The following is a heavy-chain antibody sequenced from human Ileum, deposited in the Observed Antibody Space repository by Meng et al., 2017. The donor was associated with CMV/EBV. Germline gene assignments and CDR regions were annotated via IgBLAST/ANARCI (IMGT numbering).Heavy chain of an antibody. CDR2: IHTSGTT. J-gene: IGHJ4*02. D-gene: IGHD2-2*01. CDR3: AREKSSCTSSTCYGVDS. Sequence: QAQLQESGPGLVKPSETLSLTCTVSDGSISSYYGSWIRQSAGKGLEWIGRIHTSGTTNYNPSLKSRVTLSLDTSKDQFSLKLTSVTAADTAVYYCAREKSSCTSSTCYGVDSWGQGTLVTVSS. V-gene: IGHV4-4*07. CDR1: DGSISSYY.